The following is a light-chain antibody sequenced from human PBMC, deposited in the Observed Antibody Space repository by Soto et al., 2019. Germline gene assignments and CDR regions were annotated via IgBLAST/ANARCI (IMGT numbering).Light chain of an antibody. J-gene: IGKJ1*01. V-gene: IGKV1-39*01. CDR3: QQTYSTPQT. Sequence: DIQMTQSPSSLSASVGDRVTMTCRASQTISSYLNWYQQKPGKAPNLLIYAASSLQSGVPSRFSGSGSGTDFTLTINSLQPEDFEIYYCQQTYSTPQTFGQGTKVEIK. CDR1: QTISSY. CDR2: AAS.